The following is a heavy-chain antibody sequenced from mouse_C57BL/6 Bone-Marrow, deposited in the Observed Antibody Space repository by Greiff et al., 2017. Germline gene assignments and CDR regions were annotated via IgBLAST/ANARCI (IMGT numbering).Heavy chain of an antibody. D-gene: IGHD1-1*01. Sequence: EVQLQQSGAELVRPGASVKLSCTASGFNIKDDYMHWVKQRPEQGLEWIGWIDPENGDTEYASKFQGKATITADTSSNTAYLQLSRLTSEDTAVYYCTTGYGSSYWGQGTPVTVSA. J-gene: IGHJ3*01. V-gene: IGHV14-4*01. CDR2: IDPENGDT. CDR3: TTGYGSSY. CDR1: GFNIKDDY.